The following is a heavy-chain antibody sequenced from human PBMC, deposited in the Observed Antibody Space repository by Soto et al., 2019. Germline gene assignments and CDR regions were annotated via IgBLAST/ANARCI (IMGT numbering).Heavy chain of an antibody. V-gene: IGHV1-24*01. CDR2: FDPEDGET. J-gene: IGHJ4*02. CDR3: ATAGITMVRGGFDY. D-gene: IGHD3-10*01. Sequence: ASVKVSCKVSGYTLTELSMQWVRQAPGKGLEWMGGFDPEDGETIYAQKFQGRVTMTEDTSTDTAYMELSSLRSEDTAVYYCATAGITMVRGGFDYWGQGTLVTVYS. CDR1: GYTLTELS.